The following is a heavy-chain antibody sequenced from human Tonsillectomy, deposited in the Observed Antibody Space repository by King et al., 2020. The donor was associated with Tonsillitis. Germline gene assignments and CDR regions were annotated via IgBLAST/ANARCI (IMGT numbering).Heavy chain of an antibody. D-gene: IGHD3-3*01. CDR3: ARVAWSGYLGLAAQNYYYYLDV. Sequence: VQLQESGPGLVKPSETLSLTCTVSGGPITSYYWSWIRQSPGKGLEWIGNIFYSGSTNYNPSLKSRVTMSVDTSKIQFSLKLTSVTPADTAVYYCARVAWSGYLGLAAQNYYYYLDVWGKGTTVSVSS. V-gene: IGHV4-59*12. CDR1: GGPITSYY. CDR2: IFYSGST. J-gene: IGHJ6*03.